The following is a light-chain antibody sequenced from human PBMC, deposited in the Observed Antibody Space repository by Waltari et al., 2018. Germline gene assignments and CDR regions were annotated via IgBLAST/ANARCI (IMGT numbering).Light chain of an antibody. V-gene: IGKV1-39*01. CDR1: QTITTY. CDR3: QQSHETPRT. CDR2: KFS. Sequence: DIQLTQSPPSLSASVGDKITITCRASQTITTYLNWYQQRPGTAPKLLIYKFSNLETGVPSRFSGSGSGTDFTLSIHNLQPEDLGTYYCQQSHETPRTFGGGTKVEI. J-gene: IGKJ4*01.